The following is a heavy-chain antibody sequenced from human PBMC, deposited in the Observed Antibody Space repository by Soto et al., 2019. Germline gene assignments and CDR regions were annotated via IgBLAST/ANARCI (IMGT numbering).Heavy chain of an antibody. CDR3: AKGGYWNYPPDY. V-gene: IGHV3-23*01. D-gene: IGHD1-7*01. Sequence: TGGSLRLSCAASGFTFSSYAVSWVRQAPGKGLEWVSAISGSGGSTYYADSVKGRFTISRDNSKNTLYLQMNSLRAEDTAVYYCAKGGYWNYPPDYWGQGTLVTVSS. CDR2: ISGSGGST. J-gene: IGHJ4*02. CDR1: GFTFSSYA.